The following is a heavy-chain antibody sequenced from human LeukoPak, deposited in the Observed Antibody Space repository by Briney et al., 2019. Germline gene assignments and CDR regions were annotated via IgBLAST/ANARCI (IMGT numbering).Heavy chain of an antibody. J-gene: IGHJ4*02. V-gene: IGHV3-73*01. CDR1: GFTFSDSY. CDR2: ISTKTRNYAA. Sequence: PGGSLRLSCAASGFTFSDSYMHWVRQASGKGLEWVGLISTKTRNYAATYAESVKGRFTISRDDSKNTAYLQMNSLKMEDTAVYYCTRQNCTGGSCSYVDCWGQGTLVTVSS. CDR3: TRQNCTGGSCSYVDC. D-gene: IGHD2-8*02.